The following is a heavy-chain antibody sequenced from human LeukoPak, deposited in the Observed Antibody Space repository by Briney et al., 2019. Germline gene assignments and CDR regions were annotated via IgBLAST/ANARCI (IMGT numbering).Heavy chain of an antibody. V-gene: IGHV4-59*01. CDR1: GGSISSYY. Sequence: PPETLSLTCTVSGGSISSYYWSWIRQPPGKGLEWIGYIYYSGSTNYNPSLKSRVTISVDTSKNQFSLKLSSVTAADTAVYYCARGIGDRIVGATGWFDPWGQGTLVTVSS. D-gene: IGHD1-26*01. J-gene: IGHJ5*02. CDR3: ARGIGDRIVGATGWFDP. CDR2: IYYSGST.